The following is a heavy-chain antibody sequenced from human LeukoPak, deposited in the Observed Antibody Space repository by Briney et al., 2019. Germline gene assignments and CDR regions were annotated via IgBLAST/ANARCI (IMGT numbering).Heavy chain of an antibody. J-gene: IGHJ4*02. Sequence: PSETLSLTCTVSGGSVSSGSYYWSWIRQPPGKGLEWIGYIYYSGSTNYNPSLKSRVTISVDTSKSQFSLKLSSVTAADTAVYYCAREVLPCNWNDVYWGQGTLVTVSS. CDR1: GGSVSSGSYY. D-gene: IGHD1-20*01. CDR3: AREVLPCNWNDVY. V-gene: IGHV4-61*01. CDR2: IYYSGST.